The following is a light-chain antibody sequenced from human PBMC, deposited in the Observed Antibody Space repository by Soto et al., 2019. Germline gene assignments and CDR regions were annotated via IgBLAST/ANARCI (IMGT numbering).Light chain of an antibody. CDR3: QQYGNYWT. CDR1: RSVSSW. CDR2: KAS. V-gene: IGKV1-5*03. Sequence: DIQMTQSPSTLSASVGDRVTITCRAGRSVSSWLAWYQQKPGKAPKLLIYKASTLESGGPSRFSGRGSGTEFTLTISRLQSDHLAAYYCQQYGNYWTFGQGTTVEI. J-gene: IGKJ1*01.